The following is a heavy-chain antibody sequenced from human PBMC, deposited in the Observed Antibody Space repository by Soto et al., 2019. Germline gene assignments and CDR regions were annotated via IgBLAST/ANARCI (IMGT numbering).Heavy chain of an antibody. CDR1: GGSISSRGYY. Sequence: SETLSLTCTVSGGSISSRGYYWGWIRQPPGKGLEWIGTIYYSGSTYYNPSLKSRVTISVDTSKNQFSLKLSSVTAADTAVYYCAPRNRFAYWGQGTLVTVAS. CDR2: IYYSGST. J-gene: IGHJ4*02. CDR3: APRNRFAY. V-gene: IGHV4-39*01.